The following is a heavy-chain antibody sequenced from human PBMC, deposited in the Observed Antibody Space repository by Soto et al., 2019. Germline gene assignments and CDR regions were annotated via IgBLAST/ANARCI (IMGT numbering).Heavy chain of an antibody. CDR2: IYTSGST. J-gene: IGHJ3*02. CDR1: GGSISSYY. Sequence: SETLSLTCTVSGGSISSYYWSWIRQPAGKGLEWIGRIYTSGSTNYNPSLKSRVTMSVDTSKNQFPLKLSSVTAADTAVYYCARDFMVRDLRHDAFDIWGQGTMVTVS. D-gene: IGHD3-10*01. CDR3: ARDFMVRDLRHDAFDI. V-gene: IGHV4-4*07.